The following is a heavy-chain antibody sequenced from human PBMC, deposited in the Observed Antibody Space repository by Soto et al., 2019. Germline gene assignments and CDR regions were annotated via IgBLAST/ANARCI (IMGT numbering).Heavy chain of an antibody. CDR1: VFTFISYG. CDR2: IWYDGSNK. J-gene: IGHJ3*02. Sequence: AGWSLRLSCASSVFTFISYGMHWVRQAPGKGLEWVAVIWYDGSNKYYADSVKGRFTISRDNSKNTLYLQMNSLRAEDTAVYYCARDSLSYYDSSGSDAFDIWGQGTMVTVSS. CDR3: ARDSLSYYDSSGSDAFDI. D-gene: IGHD3-22*01. V-gene: IGHV3-33*01.